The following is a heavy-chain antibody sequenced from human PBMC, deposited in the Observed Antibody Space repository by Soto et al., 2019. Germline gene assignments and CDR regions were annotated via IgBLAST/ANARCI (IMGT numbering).Heavy chain of an antibody. CDR3: AKDLSYYDSSGYPVGYFDN. V-gene: IGHV3-23*01. CDR2: ISGSGGST. D-gene: IGHD3-22*01. Sequence: AISGSGGSTYYADSVKGRFTISRDNSKNTLYLQMNSLRAEDTAVYYCAKDLSYYDSSGYPVGYFDNWGQGTLVTVSS. J-gene: IGHJ4*02.